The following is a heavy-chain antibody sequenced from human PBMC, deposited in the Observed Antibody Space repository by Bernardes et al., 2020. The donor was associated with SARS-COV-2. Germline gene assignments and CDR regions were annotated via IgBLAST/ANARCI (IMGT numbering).Heavy chain of an antibody. D-gene: IGHD2-21*02. CDR1: GFSFDDYA. V-gene: IGHV3-20*01. J-gene: IGHJ4*02. CDR3: ARRAVGDYFFDY. CDR2: ITWSGGRT. Sequence: GGPLRLSCAASGFSFDDYAMSWVRKVPGKGLEWVSGITWSGGRTGYADSVKGRFTISRDNAKNSLYLQMDSLRAEDTALYHCARRAVGDYFFDYWGQGTLVTVSS.